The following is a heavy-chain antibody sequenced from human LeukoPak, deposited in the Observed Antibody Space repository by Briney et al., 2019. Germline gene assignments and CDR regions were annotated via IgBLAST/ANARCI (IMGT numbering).Heavy chain of an antibody. V-gene: IGHV4-39*01. Sequence: SETLSLTCTIYGGSFNGYYWSWIRQPPGKGLEWIGSIYYSGSTYYNPSLKSRVTISVDTSKNQFSLKLSSVTAADTAVYYCARHGDITMIVDYWGQGTLVTVSS. J-gene: IGHJ4*02. CDR3: ARHGDITMIVDY. CDR1: GGSFNGYY. CDR2: IYYSGST. D-gene: IGHD3-22*01.